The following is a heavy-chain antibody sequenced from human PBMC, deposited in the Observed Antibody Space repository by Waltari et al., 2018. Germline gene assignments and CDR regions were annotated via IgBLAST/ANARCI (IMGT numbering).Heavy chain of an antibody. CDR2: ITNSGDST. CDR1: GFTFSSYE. Sequence: EVQLVESGGGLVQPGGSLRLSCAASGFTFSSYEMNWVRQAPGRGLELVSFITNSGDSTYYADSVKGRFTISRDNAKNSLYLQMNSLRAEDTAVYYCARETQQQLVLLDYWGQGTLVTVSS. D-gene: IGHD6-13*01. V-gene: IGHV3-48*03. J-gene: IGHJ4*02. CDR3: ARETQQQLVLLDY.